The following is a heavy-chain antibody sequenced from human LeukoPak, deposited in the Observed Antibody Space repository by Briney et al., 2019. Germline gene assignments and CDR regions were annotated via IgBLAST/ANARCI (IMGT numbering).Heavy chain of an antibody. V-gene: IGHV4-39*01. Sequence: SETLSLTCTVSGGSISSSSYYWGWIRQPPGKGLEWIGSIYYSGSTYYNPSLKSRVTISVDTSKNQFSLKLSSVTAADTAVYYCARGSLADPDAFDIRGQGTMVTVSS. CDR3: ARGSLADPDAFDI. CDR2: IYYSGST. CDR1: GGSISSSSYY. J-gene: IGHJ3*02. D-gene: IGHD6-13*01.